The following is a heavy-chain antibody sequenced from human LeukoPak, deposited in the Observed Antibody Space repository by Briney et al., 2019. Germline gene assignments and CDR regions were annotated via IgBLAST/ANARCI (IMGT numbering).Heavy chain of an antibody. Sequence: GGSLRLSCAASGFTVSSNYMSWVRQAPGKGLEWVSVIYSGGSTYYADSVKGRFTISRDNSKNTLYLQMNSLRAEDTAVYYCASEAEYYYDSSGYDYFDYWGQGTLVTVSS. CDR1: GFTVSSNY. D-gene: IGHD3-22*01. V-gene: IGHV3-53*01. J-gene: IGHJ4*02. CDR3: ASEAEYYYDSSGYDYFDY. CDR2: IYSGGST.